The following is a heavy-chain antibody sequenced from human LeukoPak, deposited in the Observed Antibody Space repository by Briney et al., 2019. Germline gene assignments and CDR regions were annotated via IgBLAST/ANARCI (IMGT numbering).Heavy chain of an antibody. CDR3: AKDVVVTGTTSTFNFDY. CDR1: GFTFSSYA. V-gene: IGHV3-23*01. Sequence: GGSLRLSCAASGFTFSSYAMSWVRQAPGKGLEWVSAISGSGGSTYYADSAKGRFTISRDNSKNTLYLQMNSLRAEDTAVYYCAKDVVVTGTTSTFNFDYWGQGTLVTVSS. J-gene: IGHJ4*02. D-gene: IGHD1-20*01. CDR2: ISGSGGST.